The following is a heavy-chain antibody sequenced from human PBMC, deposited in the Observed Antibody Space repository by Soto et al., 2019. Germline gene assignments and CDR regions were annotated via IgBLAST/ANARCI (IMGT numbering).Heavy chain of an antibody. D-gene: IGHD3-10*01. J-gene: IGHJ4*02. V-gene: IGHV3-23*01. CDR1: GFTFSSYA. Sequence: EVQLLESGGGLVQPGGSLRLSCAASGFTFSSYAMSWVRQAPGKGLEWVSAISRSGGSTYYADSVKGRFTISRDNSKNTLYLQMNSLRAEDTAVYYCAKGSLLLWFGELSYPYYFDYWGQGTLVTVSS. CDR2: ISRSGGST. CDR3: AKGSLLLWFGELSYPYYFDY.